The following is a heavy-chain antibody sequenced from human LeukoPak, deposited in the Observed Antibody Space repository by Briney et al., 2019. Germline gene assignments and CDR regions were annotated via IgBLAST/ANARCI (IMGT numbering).Heavy chain of an antibody. CDR2: LNPHSGAT. J-gene: IGHJ4*02. V-gene: IGHV1-2*02. CDR3: ARSLRNGYYLYFDV. D-gene: IGHD3-22*01. Sequence: ASVKVSCKASGYSLIDYHIYWVRQTPGQGLEWMGWLNPHSGATKYEQKFQGRVSMTRDTSSSTAYMELSRLRSDDSAVYFCARSLRNGYYLYFDVWGQGTLVTVSS. CDR1: GYSLIDYH.